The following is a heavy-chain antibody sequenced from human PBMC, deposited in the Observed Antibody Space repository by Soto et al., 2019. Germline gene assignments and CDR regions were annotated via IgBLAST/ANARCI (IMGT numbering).Heavy chain of an antibody. CDR3: ARAHLHGDYDYYYYYMDV. CDR2: INHSGST. J-gene: IGHJ6*03. CDR1: GESFSGYY. D-gene: IGHD4-17*01. Sequence: SETLSLTCAVYGESFSGYYWSWIRQPPGKGLEWIGEINHSGSTNYNPSLKSRVTISVDTSKNQFSPKLSSVTAADTAVYYCARAHLHGDYDYYYYYMDVWGKGTTVTVSS. V-gene: IGHV4-34*01.